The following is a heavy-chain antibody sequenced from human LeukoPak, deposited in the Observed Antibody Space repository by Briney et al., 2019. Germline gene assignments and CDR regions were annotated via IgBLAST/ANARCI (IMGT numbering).Heavy chain of an antibody. V-gene: IGHV3-23*01. D-gene: IGHD7-27*01. CDR1: GFTFSSSA. Sequence: GGSLRLSCAASGFTFSSSAMSWGRQAPGKGLEWVSGISGDAGRTYYADSVKGRFTIYRDNSKNTLYLQMNSLGAEDTAVYYCVQDWAWGAFAYWGQGTLVTVSS. CDR3: VQDWAWGAFAY. J-gene: IGHJ4*02. CDR2: ISGDAGRT.